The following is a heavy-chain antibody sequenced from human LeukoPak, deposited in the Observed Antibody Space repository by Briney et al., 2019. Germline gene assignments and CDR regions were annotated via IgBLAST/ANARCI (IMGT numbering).Heavy chain of an antibody. D-gene: IGHD3-22*01. CDR2: ISSSSSYI. Sequence: GGSLRLSCAGSGFTFSSYSLKWVRQAPGKGLEWVSSISSSSSYIYYADSVKGRFTISRDNAKNSLFLQMNSLRAEDTAVYYCAREDYYDSSVPFDYWGQGTLVTVSS. V-gene: IGHV3-21*01. CDR1: GFTFSSYS. CDR3: AREDYYDSSVPFDY. J-gene: IGHJ4*02.